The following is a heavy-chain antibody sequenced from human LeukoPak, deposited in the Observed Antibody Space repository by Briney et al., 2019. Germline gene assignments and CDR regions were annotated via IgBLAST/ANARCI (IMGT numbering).Heavy chain of an antibody. CDR3: AKEEILPGARSYFDY. CDR2: INSDGSST. D-gene: IGHD1-14*01. V-gene: IGHV3-74*01. Sequence: GGSLRLSRAASGFTFSSYWMHWVRQAPGKGLVWVSRINSDGSSTSYADSVKGRFTISRDNAKNTLYLQMNSLRAEDTAVYYCAKEEILPGARSYFDYWGQGTLVTVSS. CDR1: GFTFSSYW. J-gene: IGHJ4*02.